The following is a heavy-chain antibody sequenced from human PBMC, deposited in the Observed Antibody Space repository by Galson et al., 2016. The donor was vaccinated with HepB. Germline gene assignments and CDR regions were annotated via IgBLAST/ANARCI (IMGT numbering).Heavy chain of an antibody. CDR2: ISYDGSYN. D-gene: IGHD3-10*01. Sequence: SLRLSCAVSGFTFSRHWMSWVRQAPGKGLEWVALISYDGSYNPYADSVKGRFTISRDNSKKTLYLQMNSLRAEDTAVYYCAKVPSMVRGFWGQGTMVTVSS. V-gene: IGHV3-30*18. CDR1: GFTFSRHW. CDR3: AKVPSMVRGF. J-gene: IGHJ3*01.